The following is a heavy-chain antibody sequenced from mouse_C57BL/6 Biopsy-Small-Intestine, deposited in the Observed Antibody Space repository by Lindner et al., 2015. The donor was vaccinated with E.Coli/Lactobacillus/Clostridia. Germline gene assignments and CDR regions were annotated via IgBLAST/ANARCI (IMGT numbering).Heavy chain of an antibody. CDR2: IYPRSGNT. V-gene: IGHV1-81*01. Sequence: VQLQESGAELARPGASVKLSCKASGYTFTSYGISWVKQRTGQGLEWIGEIYPRSGNTYYNEKFKGKATLTADKSSSTAYMELRGLTSEDSAVYFCARGGQLRLRDYAMDYWGQGTSVTVSS. D-gene: IGHD3-2*02. J-gene: IGHJ4*01. CDR1: GYTFTSYG. CDR3: ARGGQLRLRDYAMDY.